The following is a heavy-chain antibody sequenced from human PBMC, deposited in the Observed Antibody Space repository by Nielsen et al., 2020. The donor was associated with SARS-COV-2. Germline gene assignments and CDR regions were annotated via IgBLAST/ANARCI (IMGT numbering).Heavy chain of an antibody. D-gene: IGHD2-21*02. J-gene: IGHJ4*02. CDR2: IYYSGST. CDR3: ARQYPVVVTGGLGPGGLEY. Sequence: SETLSLTCTVSGVSISSGSYYWTWIRQHPAKGLEWIGYIYYSGSTYYNPSLKTRVSISVDTSKNQFSLKLSSVTAADTAVYYCARQYPVVVTGGLGPGGLEYWGQRTLVTVSS. V-gene: IGHV4-31*03. CDR1: GVSISSGSYY.